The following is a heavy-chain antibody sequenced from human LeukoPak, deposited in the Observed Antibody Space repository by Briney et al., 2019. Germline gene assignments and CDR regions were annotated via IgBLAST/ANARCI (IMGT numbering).Heavy chain of an antibody. V-gene: IGHV4-38-2*02. CDR1: GYSISSGYY. CDR3: ARGVLY. Sequence: SETLSLTCTVSGYSISSGYYWNWIRQPPGMGLEWIGNIYHSGSAYYNPSLKSRVTISVDTSKNQFSLRLSSVTAADTAVYYCARGVLYWGQGTLVTVSS. CDR2: IYHSGSA. J-gene: IGHJ4*02.